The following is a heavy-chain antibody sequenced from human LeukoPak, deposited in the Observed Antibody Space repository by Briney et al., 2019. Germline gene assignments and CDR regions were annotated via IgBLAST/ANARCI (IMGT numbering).Heavy chain of an antibody. V-gene: IGHV3-30-3*01. Sequence: RGSLRLSCAASGFTFSSYAMHWVRQAPGKGLEWVAVISYDGSNKYYADSVKGRFTISRDNSKNTLYLQMNSLRAEDTAVYYCARDKLQSGLVDYRGQGTLVTVSS. CDR3: ARDKLQSGLVDY. J-gene: IGHJ4*02. CDR2: ISYDGSNK. CDR1: GFTFSSYA. D-gene: IGHD4-4*01.